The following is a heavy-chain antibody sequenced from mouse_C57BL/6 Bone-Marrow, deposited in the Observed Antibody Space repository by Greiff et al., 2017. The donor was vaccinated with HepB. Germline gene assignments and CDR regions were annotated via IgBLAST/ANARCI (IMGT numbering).Heavy chain of an antibody. D-gene: IGHD1-1*01. V-gene: IGHV1-59*01. J-gene: IGHJ3*01. Sequence: QVQLQQPGAELVRPGPSVKLSCKASGYTFTSYWMHWVKQRPGQGLEWIGVIDPSDSYTNYNQKFKGKATLTVDTSSSTAYMQLSSLTSEDSAVYYCARLTTVVAPYWGQGTLVTVSA. CDR2: IDPSDSYT. CDR1: GYTFTSYW. CDR3: ARLTTVVAPY.